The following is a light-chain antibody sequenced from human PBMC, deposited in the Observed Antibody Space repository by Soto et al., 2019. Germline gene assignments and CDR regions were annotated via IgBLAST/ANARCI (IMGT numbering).Light chain of an antibody. CDR1: QDIRND. J-gene: IGKJ1*01. CDR2: AAF. V-gene: IGKV1-6*01. Sequence: AIHVTHSPSSLSASVGDRVTITCRASQDIRNDLAWYQQKPGQAPNLLIFAAFNLQSGVPSRFSGGGSGTHFTLTISSLQPDDFASYFCLQYYNFSWTFGQGTKVDIK. CDR3: LQYYNFSWT.